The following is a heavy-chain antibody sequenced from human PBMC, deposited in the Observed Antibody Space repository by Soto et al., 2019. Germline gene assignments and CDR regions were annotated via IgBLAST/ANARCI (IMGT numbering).Heavy chain of an antibody. CDR1: GFTFSNYW. CDR2: VNGDGSST. D-gene: IGHD1-20*01. Sequence: DVQLVESGGGLVQPGGSLRLSCAASGFTFSNYWMHWVRQAPGKGLVWVSRVNGDGSSTFYADSVKGRFTISRDNAKNTVYLQMNSLRAEDTAVYYCARDNWNTVWGQGTMVTVSS. V-gene: IGHV3-74*01. CDR3: ARDNWNTV. J-gene: IGHJ3*01.